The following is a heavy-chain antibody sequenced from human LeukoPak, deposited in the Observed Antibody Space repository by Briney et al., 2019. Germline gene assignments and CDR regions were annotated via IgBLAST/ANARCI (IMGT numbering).Heavy chain of an antibody. J-gene: IGHJ6*02. V-gene: IGHV1-2*02. Sequence: ASVKVSCKASGYTFTGYYMHWVRQAPGQGLEWMGWINPNSGGTNYAQKFQGRVTMTRDTSISTAYMELCRLRSDDTAVYYCASEPAAMAEVDYYYGMDVWGQGTTVTVSS. CDR2: INPNSGGT. CDR3: ASEPAAMAEVDYYYGMDV. CDR1: GYTFTGYY. D-gene: IGHD2-2*01.